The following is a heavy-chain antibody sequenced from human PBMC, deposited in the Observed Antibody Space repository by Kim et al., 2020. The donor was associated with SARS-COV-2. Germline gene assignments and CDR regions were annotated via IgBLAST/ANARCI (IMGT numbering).Heavy chain of an antibody. CDR1: GGSISSSSYY. J-gene: IGHJ3*02. V-gene: IGHV4-39*07. CDR3: ARDTAMVRSHAFDI. Sequence: SETLSLTCTVSGGSISSSSYYWGWIRQPPGKGLEWIRSIYYSGSTYYNPYLKSRVTISVDTSKNQFSLKLSSVTAADTAVYYCARDTAMVRSHAFDIWGQGTMVTVSS. CDR2: IYYSGST. D-gene: IGHD5-18*01.